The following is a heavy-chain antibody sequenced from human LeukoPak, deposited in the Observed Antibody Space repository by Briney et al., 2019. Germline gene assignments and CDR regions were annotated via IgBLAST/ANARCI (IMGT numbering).Heavy chain of an antibody. Sequence: PGGSLRLSCAASGFTFSSYWMSWVRQPPGKGLEWVASIKYDGSEKYYVDSVKGRFTISRDNAKNSLYLQMNSLRADDTAVYYCARGLLGAVTTLDYWGQGTLVTVSS. V-gene: IGHV3-7*05. D-gene: IGHD4-11*01. J-gene: IGHJ4*02. CDR1: GFTFSSYW. CDR3: ARGLLGAVTTLDY. CDR2: IKYDGSEK.